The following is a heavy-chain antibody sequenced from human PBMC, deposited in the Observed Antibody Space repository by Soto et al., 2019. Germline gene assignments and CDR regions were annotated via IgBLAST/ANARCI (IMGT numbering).Heavy chain of an antibody. CDR2: IYYSGST. Sequence: SETLSLTCTVSGGSISSYYWSWIRQPPGKGLEWIGYIYYSGSTNYNPSLKSRVTISVDTSKNQFSLKLSSVTAADTAVYYCARTDSGADIVATIFYFDYWGQGTLVTVSS. D-gene: IGHD5-12*01. V-gene: IGHV4-59*08. CDR3: ARTDSGADIVATIFYFDY. J-gene: IGHJ4*02. CDR1: GGSISSYY.